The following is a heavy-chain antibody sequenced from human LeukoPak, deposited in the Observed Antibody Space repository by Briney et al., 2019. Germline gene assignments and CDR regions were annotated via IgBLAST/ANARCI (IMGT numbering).Heavy chain of an antibody. V-gene: IGHV3-7*03. D-gene: IGHD6-19*01. CDR1: GFTCSSYW. CDR2: IKQDGSER. CDR3: ATGAGCGY. J-gene: IGHJ4*02. Sequence: PGGSLRLSCAASGFTCSSYWMTWVRQAPGKGLEWVANIKQDGSERNYVDSVKGRFTISRDNAKNSLYLQMNTLRDEDTAVYYCATGAGCGYWGQGTLVTVSS.